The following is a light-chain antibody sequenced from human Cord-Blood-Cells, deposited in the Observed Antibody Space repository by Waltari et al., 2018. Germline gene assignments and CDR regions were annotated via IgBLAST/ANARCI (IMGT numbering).Light chain of an antibody. Sequence: QSALTQPASVSGSPGQSITISCTGTSSDVGSYNLVSWYQQHPGKPPKLMIDEGSKRPSGVSNRFSGSKAGTTASLTISGLQAEDEADYYCCSYAGSSTYVVFGGGTKLTVL. CDR2: EGS. V-gene: IGLV2-23*01. J-gene: IGLJ2*01. CDR3: CSYAGSSTYVV. CDR1: SSDVGSYNL.